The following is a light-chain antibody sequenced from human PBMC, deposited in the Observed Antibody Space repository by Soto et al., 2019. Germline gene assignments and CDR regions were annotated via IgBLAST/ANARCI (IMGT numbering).Light chain of an antibody. CDR3: QVWHNSGDHEEWV. CDR1: KIGSKS. V-gene: IGLV3-21*02. Sequence: SYELTQPPSVSVAPGQTARITCGGNKIGSKSVHWYKQKPGQAPVLVVYDDSDRPSGIPERFSGSNSGNTATLTISRVEAGDEGDYYCQVWHNSGDHEEWVFGGGTKLTVL. CDR2: DDS. J-gene: IGLJ3*02.